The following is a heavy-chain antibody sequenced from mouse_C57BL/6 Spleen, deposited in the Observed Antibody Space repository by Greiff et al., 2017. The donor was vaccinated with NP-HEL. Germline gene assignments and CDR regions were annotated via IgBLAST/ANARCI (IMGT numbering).Heavy chain of an antibody. Sequence: EVKLMESGGGLVKPGGSLKLSCAASGFTFSDYGMHWVRQAPGKGLEWVAYISSGSSTIYYADTMKGRFTISRDNAKKTLFLQMTRLRSEDTAMYYCARDDYYAMDYWGQGTSVTVSS. CDR3: ARDDYYAMDY. CDR1: GFTFSDYG. J-gene: IGHJ4*01. V-gene: IGHV5-17*01. CDR2: ISSGSSTI.